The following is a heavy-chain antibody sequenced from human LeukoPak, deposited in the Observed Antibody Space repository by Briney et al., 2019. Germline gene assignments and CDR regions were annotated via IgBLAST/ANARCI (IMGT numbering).Heavy chain of an antibody. J-gene: IGHJ4*02. CDR1: GFTFSSYG. CDR2: IRYDGSNK. D-gene: IGHD6-13*01. Sequence: GGSLRLSCAASGFTFSSYGMHWVRQAPGKGLEWVAFIRYDGSNKYYADSVKGRSTISRDNSKNTLCLQMNSLRAEDTAVYYCAKGPERGRYSRINWGQGTLVTVSS. CDR3: AKGPERGRYSRIN. V-gene: IGHV3-30*02.